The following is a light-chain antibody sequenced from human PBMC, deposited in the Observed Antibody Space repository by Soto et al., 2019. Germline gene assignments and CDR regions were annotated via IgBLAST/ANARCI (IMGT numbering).Light chain of an antibody. CDR2: GAS. CDR3: HQYGSSPGT. Sequence: EIVLTQSPGTLSLSPGERATFSCRASHSVGSNYLAWYQQKPGQAPRLLIYGASSRATGIPDRFSGSGFGTDFTRTINRQEPEEFSIYFCHQYGSSPGTFDGGTKVEI. CDR1: HSVGSNY. V-gene: IGKV3-20*01. J-gene: IGKJ4*01.